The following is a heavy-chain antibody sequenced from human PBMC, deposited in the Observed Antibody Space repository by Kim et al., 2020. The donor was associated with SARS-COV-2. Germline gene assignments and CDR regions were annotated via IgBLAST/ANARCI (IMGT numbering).Heavy chain of an antibody. Sequence: GGSLRLSCAASGFTFSSYAMNWVRQAPGKGLEWVSAISGGGGGTYYADSVKGRFTISRDNSKNTLYLQMNSLRAEDTAVYYCAKLGGVVVITMVDYWGQGTLVTVSS. CDR1: GFTFSSYA. D-gene: IGHD3-22*01. J-gene: IGHJ4*02. CDR2: ISGGGGGT. CDR3: AKLGGVVVITMVDY. V-gene: IGHV3-23*01.